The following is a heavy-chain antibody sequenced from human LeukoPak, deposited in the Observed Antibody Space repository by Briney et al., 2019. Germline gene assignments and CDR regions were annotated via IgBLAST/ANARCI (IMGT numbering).Heavy chain of an antibody. V-gene: IGHV4-4*02. CDR2: IYHRGNS. J-gene: IGHJ4*01. D-gene: IGHD3-16*01. CDR1: GGSISTAHW. CDR3: ARAFHPPDFAFGRAPYYFDL. Sequence: PSETLSLTCAVSGGSISTAHWWNWVRQSPGKGLEWIGEIYHRGNSNYNPSLKSRVSISVDTSKNQFSLKVTSLTAADTAVYYCARAFHPPDFAFGRAPYYFDLWGQGTLVTVPS.